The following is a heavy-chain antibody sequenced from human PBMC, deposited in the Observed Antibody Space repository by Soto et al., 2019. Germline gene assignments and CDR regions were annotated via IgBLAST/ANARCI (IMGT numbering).Heavy chain of an antibody. CDR3: VKGGWRVAVLDKGAFDA. J-gene: IGHJ4*02. CDR1: GGSVNNSNW. V-gene: IGHV4-4*02. CDR2: IYQGGAT. D-gene: IGHD2-21*01. Sequence: SETLSLTCAVSGGSVNNSNWLSWVRQPPGKGLEWIGEIYQGGATKYNPSLKSRVTISVDKSKNHFSLKLTSVTAADTAVYFCVKGGWRVAVLDKGAFDAWGQGIVVTVSS.